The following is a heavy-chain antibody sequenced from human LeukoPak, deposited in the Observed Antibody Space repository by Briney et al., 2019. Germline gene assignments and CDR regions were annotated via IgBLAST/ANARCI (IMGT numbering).Heavy chain of an antibody. CDR2: TYYRSKWYN. CDR1: GDSVSSNSAA. J-gene: IGHJ4*02. Sequence: SQTLSLTRAISGDSVSSNSAAWIWIRQSPSKGLEWLGRTYYRSKWYNDYAVSVKSRITINPDTTKNQFSLQLNSVTPEDTAVYYCARVGAVAAIDCWGQGTLVTVSS. D-gene: IGHD6-19*01. V-gene: IGHV6-1*01. CDR3: ARVGAVAAIDC.